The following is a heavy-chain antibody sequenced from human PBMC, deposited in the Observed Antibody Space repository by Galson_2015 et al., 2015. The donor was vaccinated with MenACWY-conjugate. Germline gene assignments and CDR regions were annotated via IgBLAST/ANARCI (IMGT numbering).Heavy chain of an antibody. CDR2: INAANGVT. Sequence: SVKVSCKASGYTLTTHGMHWVRQVPGQRLEWMGWINAANGVTRYPRRFQDRVTITCDTSASIVYMELGSLRSEDTAVYYCARNILGSYTDYWGQGTLVTVSS. D-gene: IGHD1-26*01. CDR1: GYTLTTHG. V-gene: IGHV1-3*01. J-gene: IGHJ4*02. CDR3: ARNILGSYTDY.